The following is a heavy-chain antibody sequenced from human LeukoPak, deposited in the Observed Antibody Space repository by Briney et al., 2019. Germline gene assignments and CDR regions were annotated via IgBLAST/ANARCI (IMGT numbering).Heavy chain of an antibody. Sequence: GGSLRLSCAASEFTFSSYSMNWVRQAPGKGLEWVSVIYSGGTTYYADSVKGRFTISRDNSKNTLYLQMNSLRAEDTAVYCCVWEAAGVDYWGQGTLVTVSS. CDR3: VWEAAGVDY. J-gene: IGHJ4*02. CDR1: EFTFSSYS. V-gene: IGHV3-53*01. CDR2: IYSGGTT. D-gene: IGHD6-13*01.